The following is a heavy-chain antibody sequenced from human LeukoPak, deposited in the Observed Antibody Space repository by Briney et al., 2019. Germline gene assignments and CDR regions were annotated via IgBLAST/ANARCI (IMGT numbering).Heavy chain of an antibody. Sequence: PGGSLRLSCAASGFTFSSYSMNWVRQAPGKGLGWVSYISSSSSTIYYADSVKGRFTISRDNAKNSLYLQMNSLRAEDTAVYYCARDLEVHTIPFDYWGQGTLVTVSS. CDR3: ARDLEVHTIPFDY. CDR1: GFTFSSYS. D-gene: IGHD3-3*01. V-gene: IGHV3-48*04. CDR2: ISSSSSTI. J-gene: IGHJ4*02.